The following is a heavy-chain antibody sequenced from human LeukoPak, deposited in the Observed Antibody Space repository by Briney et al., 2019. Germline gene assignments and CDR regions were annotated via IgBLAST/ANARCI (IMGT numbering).Heavy chain of an antibody. CDR1: GYTLTGYY. J-gene: IGHJ4*02. Sequence: GASVKVSCKASGYTLTGYYMHWVRQAPGQGLEWMGWINPNSGGTNYAQKFQGRVTMTRDTSISTAYMELSRLRSDDTAVYYCARDYGYYDSSGLFDYWGQGTLVTVSS. CDR3: ARDYGYYDSSGLFDY. V-gene: IGHV1-2*02. CDR2: INPNSGGT. D-gene: IGHD3-22*01.